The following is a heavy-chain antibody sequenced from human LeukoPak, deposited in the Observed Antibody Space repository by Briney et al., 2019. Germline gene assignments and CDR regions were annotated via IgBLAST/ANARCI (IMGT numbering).Heavy chain of an antibody. D-gene: IGHD6-13*01. Sequence: SETLSLTCAVYGGSFSGYYWSWIRQPPGKGLEWIGEINHSGSTNYNPSLKSRVTISVDTSKNQFSLKLSSVTAADTAVYYCARGRQQLVGARKNWFDPWGQGTLVTVSS. J-gene: IGHJ5*02. CDR2: INHSGST. CDR3: ARGRQQLVGARKNWFDP. V-gene: IGHV4-34*01. CDR1: GGSFSGYY.